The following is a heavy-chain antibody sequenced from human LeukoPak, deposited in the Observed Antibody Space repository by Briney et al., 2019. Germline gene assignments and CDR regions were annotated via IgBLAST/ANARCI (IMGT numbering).Heavy chain of an antibody. V-gene: IGHV3-21*01. CDR1: GFTFSSYS. CDR3: AIIAAAGFNWFDP. CDR2: ISSSSSYI. D-gene: IGHD6-13*01. Sequence: GGSLRLSCAASGFTFSSYSMNWVRQAPGKGLEWVSSISSSSSYIYYADSVKGRFTISRDNAKNSLYLQMNSLRAEDTAVYYCAIIAAAGFNWFDPWGQGTLVTVSS. J-gene: IGHJ5*02.